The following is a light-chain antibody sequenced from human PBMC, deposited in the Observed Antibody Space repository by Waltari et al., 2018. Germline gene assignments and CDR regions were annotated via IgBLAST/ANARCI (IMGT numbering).Light chain of an antibody. CDR3: QQRSNWSFT. CDR1: QSVSSY. CDR2: DAS. J-gene: IGKJ3*01. V-gene: IGKV3-11*01. Sequence: EIVLTQSPATLSLSPGDRATLSCRASQSVSSYLAWYQQKPGQAPRLLIYDASNRATGIPARFSGSGSGTDFTLTISSLEPEDFAVYYCQQRSNWSFTFGPGTKVDIK.